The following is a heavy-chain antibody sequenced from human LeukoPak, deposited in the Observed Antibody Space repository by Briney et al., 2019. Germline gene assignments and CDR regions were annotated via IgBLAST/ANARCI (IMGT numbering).Heavy chain of an antibody. Sequence: ASVTVSCKASGYTFTGYCMHWVRQAPGQGLEWMGWINPKNGGTNYVQKFQGRVTMTRDTSISTAYMELSSLRSDDTAFYYCARVFGRQLPDYWGQGTLVTVSS. CDR2: INPKNGGT. D-gene: IGHD3-16*01. CDR1: GYTFTGYC. V-gene: IGHV1-2*02. CDR3: ARVFGRQLPDY. J-gene: IGHJ4*02.